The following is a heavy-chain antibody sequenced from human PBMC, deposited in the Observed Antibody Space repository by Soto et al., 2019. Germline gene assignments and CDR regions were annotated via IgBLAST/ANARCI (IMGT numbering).Heavy chain of an antibody. V-gene: IGHV3-30-3*01. D-gene: IGHD1-1*01. Sequence: QVQLVESGGGVVQPGRSLRLSCATSGFTFSSYAVHWVRQAPGKGLEWVSLISYDGSSKYYADSVKGRFTISRDNSKNTRYLQMNSLRPEDTAVYYCARDQVTTTPSHYYYYGMGVWGQGTPVTVSS. CDR2: ISYDGSSK. CDR1: GFTFSSYA. J-gene: IGHJ6*02. CDR3: ARDQVTTTPSHYYYYGMGV.